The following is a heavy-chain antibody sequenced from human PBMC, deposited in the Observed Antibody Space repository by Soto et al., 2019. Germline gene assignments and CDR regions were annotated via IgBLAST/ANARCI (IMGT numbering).Heavy chain of an antibody. CDR3: ARDRLGANYDFWSGYYTLYYYYGMDV. V-gene: IGHV1-18*01. D-gene: IGHD3-3*01. J-gene: IGHJ6*02. Sequence: ASVKVSCKASGYTFTSYGISWVRQAPGQGLEWMGWISAYNGNTNYAQKLQGRVTMTTDTSTSTAYMELRSLRSDDTAVYYCARDRLGANYDFWSGYYTLYYYYGMDVWGQGTTVTVSS. CDR2: ISAYNGNT. CDR1: GYTFTSYG.